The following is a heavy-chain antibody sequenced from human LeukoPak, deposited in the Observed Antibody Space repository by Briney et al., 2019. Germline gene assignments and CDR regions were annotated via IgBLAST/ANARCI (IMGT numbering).Heavy chain of an antibody. V-gene: IGHV3-21*01. J-gene: IGHJ6*02. Sequence: PGGSLRLSCAASGFTFSSYSMNWVRQAPGKGLEWVSSTSSSSSYIYYADSVKGRFTISRDNAKNSLYLQMNSLRAEDTAVYYCARDQVPAAMTLGMDVWGQGTTVTVSS. CDR3: ARDQVPAAMTLGMDV. CDR2: TSSSSSYI. CDR1: GFTFSSYS. D-gene: IGHD2-2*01.